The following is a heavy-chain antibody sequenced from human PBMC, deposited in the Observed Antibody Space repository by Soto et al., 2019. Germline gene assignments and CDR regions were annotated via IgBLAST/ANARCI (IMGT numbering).Heavy chain of an antibody. CDR2: INPSGGST. CDR3: ARAGYYGSVGHRPLDY. CDR1: GYTFTSYY. J-gene: IGHJ4*02. Sequence: ASVNVSCKASGYTFTSYYMHWVRQAPGQGLEWMGIINPSGGSTSYAQKFQGRVTMTRDTSTSTVYMELSSLRSEDTAVYYCARAGYYGSVGHRPLDYWGQGTLVTVSS. D-gene: IGHD3-10*01. V-gene: IGHV1-46*01.